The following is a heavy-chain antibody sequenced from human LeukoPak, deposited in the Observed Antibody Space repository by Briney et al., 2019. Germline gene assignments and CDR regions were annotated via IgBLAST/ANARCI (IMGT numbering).Heavy chain of an antibody. CDR2: ISGSGGST. Sequence: AGGSLRLSCAASGFTFSSYAMSWVRQAPGKGLEWVSAISGSGGSTYYADSVKGRFTISRDNSKNTLYLQMNSLRAEDAAVYYCAKTPRSTHYYESYFFDYWGQGTLVTVSS. J-gene: IGHJ4*02. CDR1: GFTFSSYA. D-gene: IGHD3-22*01. CDR3: AKTPRSTHYYESYFFDY. V-gene: IGHV3-23*01.